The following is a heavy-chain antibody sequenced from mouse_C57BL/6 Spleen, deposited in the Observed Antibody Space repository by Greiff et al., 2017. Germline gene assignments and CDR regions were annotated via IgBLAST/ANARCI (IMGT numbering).Heavy chain of an antibody. CDR2: IWSGGST. D-gene: IGHD1-1*01. CDR3: ARNYHYGSSLDY. V-gene: IGHV2-2*01. Sequence: QVQLKESGPGLVQPSQSLSITCTVSGFSLTSYGVHWVRQSPGKGLEWLGVIWSGGSTDYNAAFISRLSISKDNSKSQVFFKMNSLQADDTAIYYCARNYHYGSSLDYWGQGTTLTVSS. J-gene: IGHJ2*01. CDR1: GFSLTSYG.